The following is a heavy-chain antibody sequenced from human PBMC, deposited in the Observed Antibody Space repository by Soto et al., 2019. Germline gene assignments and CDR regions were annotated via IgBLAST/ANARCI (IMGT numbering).Heavy chain of an antibody. J-gene: IGHJ6*03. V-gene: IGHV3-23*01. CDR2: ISGSGGST. D-gene: IGHD2-15*01. CDR3: AKGHCSGGSCYLPIYYYYMDV. CDR1: GFTFSSYA. Sequence: PGGSLRLSCAASGFTFSSYAMSWVRQAPGKGLEWVSAISGSGGSTYYADSVKGRFTISRDNSKNTLYLQMNSLRAEDTAVYYCAKGHCSGGSCYLPIYYYYMDVWGKGTTVTVSS.